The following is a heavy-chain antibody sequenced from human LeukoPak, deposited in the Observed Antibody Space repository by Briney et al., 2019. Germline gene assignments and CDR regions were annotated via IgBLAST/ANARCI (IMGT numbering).Heavy chain of an antibody. J-gene: IGHJ4*02. V-gene: IGHV3-30-3*01. CDR3: ARVRTAWYEGTFDY. CDR1: GFTFSSYA. D-gene: IGHD6-13*01. Sequence: GGSLRLSCAASGFTFSSYALRWVRQAPGKGLEWVAVISYDGSNKYYADSVKGRFTISRDNSKNTLSLQMNSLRAEDTAVYYCARVRTAWYEGTFDYWGQGTLVTVSS. CDR2: ISYDGSNK.